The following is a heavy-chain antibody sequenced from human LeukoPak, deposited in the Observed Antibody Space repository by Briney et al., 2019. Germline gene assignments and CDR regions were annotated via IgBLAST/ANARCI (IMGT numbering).Heavy chain of an antibody. J-gene: IGHJ6*03. V-gene: IGHV1-69*13. D-gene: IGHD3-22*01. CDR2: IIPIFGTA. CDR3: ARGGYYDSTNYYYYYMDV. CDR1: GGTFSSYA. Sequence: ASVKVSCKPTGGTFSSYAINWVREAPGQELEWIGGIIPIFGTANYAQKFQGRVTITADESTSTAYMELSSLRSEDTAVYYCARGGYYDSTNYYYYYMDVWGKGTTVTISS.